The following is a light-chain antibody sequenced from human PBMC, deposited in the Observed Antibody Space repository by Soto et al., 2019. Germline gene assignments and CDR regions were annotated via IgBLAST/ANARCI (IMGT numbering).Light chain of an antibody. J-gene: IGKJ1*01. CDR3: QQYGSS. Sequence: EIVLTQSPGTLSLSPGERATHSCRASQSVSGSYLAWYQQKPGQAPRLLIYVASSRATGIPDRFSGSGSGTDFTLTISRLEPEDFAVYYCQQYGSSFGQGTKVDIK. CDR1: QSVSGSY. CDR2: VAS. V-gene: IGKV3-20*01.